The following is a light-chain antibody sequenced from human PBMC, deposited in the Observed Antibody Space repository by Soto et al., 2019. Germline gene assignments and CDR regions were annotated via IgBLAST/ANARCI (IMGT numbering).Light chain of an antibody. Sequence: QSALTQPASVSGSPGQSITISCTGTSSDVGGYKFVSWYQQHQGKAPKLMIYEVSNRPSGVSSRFSDSKSGNTASLTISGLQAEDEADYYCGSYTGSIYVFGTGTKLTVL. CDR2: EVS. CDR3: GSYTGSIYV. CDR1: SSDVGGYKF. J-gene: IGLJ1*01. V-gene: IGLV2-14*01.